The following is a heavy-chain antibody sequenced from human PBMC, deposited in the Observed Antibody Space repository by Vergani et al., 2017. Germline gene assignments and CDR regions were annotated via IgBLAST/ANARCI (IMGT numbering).Heavy chain of an antibody. D-gene: IGHD2-21*02. CDR3: ARDPRGYGGDPEDYYYGMDV. J-gene: IGHJ6*02. CDR1: GGTFSSYA. V-gene: IGHV1-69*13. CDR2: IIPILGTA. Sequence: QVQLVQSGAEVKKPGSSVKVSCKASGGTFSSYAISWVRQAPGQGLEWMGRIIPILGTANYAQKFQGRVPITADESPSTAYMELSSLRSQDTAVYYCARDPRGYGGDPEDYYYGMDVWGQGTTVTVSS.